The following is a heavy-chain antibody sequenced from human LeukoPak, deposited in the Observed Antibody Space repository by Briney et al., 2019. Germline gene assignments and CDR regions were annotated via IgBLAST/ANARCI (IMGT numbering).Heavy chain of an antibody. J-gene: IGHJ5*02. D-gene: IGHD2-2*02. CDR2: IGTAGDT. V-gene: IGHV3-13*01. Sequence: GGSLRLSCAASGFTFSDYDMHWVRQATGKGLEWVSAIGTAGDTYYTGSVKGRFTISRENAKNSLYLQMNSLRAGDTAVYYCARGVPAAIGNWFDPWGQGTLVTVSS. CDR1: GFTFSDYD. CDR3: ARGVPAAIGNWFDP.